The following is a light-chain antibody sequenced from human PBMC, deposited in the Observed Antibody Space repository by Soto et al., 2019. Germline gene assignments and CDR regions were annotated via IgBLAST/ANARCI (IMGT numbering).Light chain of an antibody. Sequence: EIVLTQSPATLSLSPGERATLSCRASQSVSSYLAWYQQKPGQAPRLLIYDASNRATGIPARFSGSGSGTDFTLTISSLEPEGFAVYYCQQRSNWPPIFGGGTKVEIK. CDR3: QQRSNWPPI. CDR1: QSVSSY. CDR2: DAS. J-gene: IGKJ4*01. V-gene: IGKV3-11*01.